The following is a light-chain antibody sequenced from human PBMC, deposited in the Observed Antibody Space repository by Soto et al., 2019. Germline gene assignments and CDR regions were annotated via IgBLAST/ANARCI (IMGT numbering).Light chain of an antibody. CDR3: QQHSNRLT. CDR2: DAS. CDR1: QSVDSY. Sequence: EIVLTQSPPTLSLYPGERATLSCRASQSVDSYLAWYQQKPGQAPRLLIFDASNRATGIPARFSGSGSGTDFTLTIRSLEPEDFAVYYCQQHSNRLTFGGGTKLEIK. J-gene: IGKJ4*01. V-gene: IGKV3-11*01.